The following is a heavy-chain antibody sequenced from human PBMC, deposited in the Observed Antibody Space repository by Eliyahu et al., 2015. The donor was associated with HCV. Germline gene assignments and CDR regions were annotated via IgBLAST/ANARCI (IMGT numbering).Heavy chain of an antibody. D-gene: IGHD2-2*01. Sequence: EVQLFESGGGLVQPGGSLRLSCAAXGFTFTTXAXGWVRQAPGKGXEWVSAISGSGGSTHYADSVKGRFTISRDNSKNTLYLQMNSLRAEDTALYYCASRHCTTTTCSAFDYWGQGTLVTVSS. CDR2: ISGSGGST. V-gene: IGHV3-23*01. CDR3: ASRHCTTTTCSAFDY. J-gene: IGHJ4*02. CDR1: GFTFTTXA.